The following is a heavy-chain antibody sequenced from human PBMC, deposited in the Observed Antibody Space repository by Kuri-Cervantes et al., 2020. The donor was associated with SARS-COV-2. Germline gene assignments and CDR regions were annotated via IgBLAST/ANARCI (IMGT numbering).Heavy chain of an antibody. J-gene: IGHJ4*02. Sequence: LRLSCTVSGGSISSGSYYWSWIRQPAGKGLEWIGYIYTSGSTNYNPSLKSRVTISVDTSKNQFSLKLSSVTAADTAVYYCARQLGHLDYWGQGTLVTVSS. CDR2: IYTSGST. CDR1: GGSISSGSYY. V-gene: IGHV4-61*09. D-gene: IGHD3-10*01. CDR3: ARQLGHLDY.